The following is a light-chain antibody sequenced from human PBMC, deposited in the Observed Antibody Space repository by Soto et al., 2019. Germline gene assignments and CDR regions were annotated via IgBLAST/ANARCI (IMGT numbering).Light chain of an antibody. CDR3: CSYAGSYILI. V-gene: IGLV2-11*01. CDR1: SSDVGGYNY. Sequence: QSALTQPRSVSGSPGQSVTISCTGTSSDVGGYNYVSWYQQHPGKVPKLMIFDVTKRPSGVPDRFSGSKSGNTASLTISGIQAEDEADYHCCSYAGSYILIFGGGTKVTVL. J-gene: IGLJ2*01. CDR2: DVT.